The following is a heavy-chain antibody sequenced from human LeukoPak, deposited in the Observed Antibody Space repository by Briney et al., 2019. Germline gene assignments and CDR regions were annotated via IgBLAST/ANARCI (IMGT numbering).Heavy chain of an antibody. V-gene: IGHV3-48*02. Sequence: GGSLRLSCAASGFTFSSYNMNWVRQAPGKGLEWDSYITSSSSTIYYADSVKGRFTISRDNAKNSLYLQMNSPRDEDTAVYYCAREYSSSSGSVSDYWGQGTLVTVSS. CDR1: GFTFSSYN. CDR2: ITSSSSTI. J-gene: IGHJ4*02. D-gene: IGHD6-6*01. CDR3: AREYSSSSGSVSDY.